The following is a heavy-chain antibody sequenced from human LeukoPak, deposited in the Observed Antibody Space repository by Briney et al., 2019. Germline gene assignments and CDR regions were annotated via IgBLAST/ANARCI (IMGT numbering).Heavy chain of an antibody. V-gene: IGHV3-74*01. Sequence: GGSLRLSCTASGFTFGSYWMHWVRQAPGKGLVWVSRINRDGNTREYADSVKGRFTISRDNAKNSLYLQMNSLRDEDTAVYFCARRPYSDTSGRLSDVWGQGTTVTVSS. CDR2: INRDGNTR. CDR1: GFTFGSYW. D-gene: IGHD3-22*01. J-gene: IGHJ6*02. CDR3: ARRPYSDTSGRLSDV.